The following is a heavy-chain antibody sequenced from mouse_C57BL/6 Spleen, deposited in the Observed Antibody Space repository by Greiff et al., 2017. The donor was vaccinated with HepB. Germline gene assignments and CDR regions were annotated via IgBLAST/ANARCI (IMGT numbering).Heavy chain of an antibody. CDR1: GYTFTSYG. V-gene: IGHV1-81*01. CDR2: IYPRSGNT. J-gene: IGHJ1*03. Sequence: QAQLQQSGAELARPGASVKLSCKASGYTFTSYGISWVKQRTGQGLEWIGEIYPRSGNTYYNEKFKGKATLTADKSSSTAYMELRSLTSEDSAVYFCARYYGKGGWYFDVWGTGTTVTVSS. D-gene: IGHD2-1*01. CDR3: ARYYGKGGWYFDV.